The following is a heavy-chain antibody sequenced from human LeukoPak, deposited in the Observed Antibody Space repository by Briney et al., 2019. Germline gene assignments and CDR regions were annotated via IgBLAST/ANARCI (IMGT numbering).Heavy chain of an antibody. CDR2: IYYSGST. CDR3: VSAYSNYKFSWFDP. J-gene: IGHJ5*02. CDR1: GGSISSGDYY. Sequence: PSQTLSLTCTVSGGSISSGDYYWSWIRQPPGKGLEWIGYIYYSGSTYYNPSLKSRVTISVDTSKNQFSLKLSSVTAADTAVYYCVSAYSNYKFSWFDPWGQGTLVTVSS. V-gene: IGHV4-30-4*08. D-gene: IGHD4-11*01.